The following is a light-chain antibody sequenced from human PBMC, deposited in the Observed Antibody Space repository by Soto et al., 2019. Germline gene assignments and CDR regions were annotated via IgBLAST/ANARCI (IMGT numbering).Light chain of an antibody. CDR1: STDFADFDY. V-gene: IGLV2-11*01. CDR2: DVS. J-gene: IGLJ1*01. Sequence: QSVLTQPASVSGSPGQSITISCTGTSTDFADFDYVSWYQQHPGKAPKLMIYDVSKRPSGVPDRFSGSKSGNTASLTISGLQAEDEADYYCCSYAGSYTFYVFGTGTKLTVL. CDR3: CSYAGSYTFYV.